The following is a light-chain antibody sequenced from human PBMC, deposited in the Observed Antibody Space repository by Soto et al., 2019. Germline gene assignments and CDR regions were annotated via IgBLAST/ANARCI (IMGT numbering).Light chain of an antibody. CDR3: QQSYRGLT. Sequence: DIQMTQSPSSLSASVGERVTITCRASQSISSYLNWYQQKPGKAPKLLIYAASSLQSGVPSRFSGSGSGTDFTLTISSLQPEDFATYYCQQSYRGLTFGGGTKVEIK. J-gene: IGKJ4*01. CDR2: AAS. V-gene: IGKV1-39*01. CDR1: QSISSY.